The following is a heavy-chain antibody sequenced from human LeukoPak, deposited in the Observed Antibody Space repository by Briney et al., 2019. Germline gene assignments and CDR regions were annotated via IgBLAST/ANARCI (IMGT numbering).Heavy chain of an antibody. CDR2: ISAYNGNT. Sequence: GASVKVSCKASGYTFTRYGISWVRQAPGQGLEWMGWISAYNGNTNYAQKLQGRVTMTTDTSTSTAYMELRSLRSDDTAVYYCAREATYYDILTGLQYFDYWGQGTLVTVSS. CDR3: AREATYYDILTGLQYFDY. CDR1: GYTFTRYG. V-gene: IGHV1-18*01. D-gene: IGHD3-9*01. J-gene: IGHJ4*02.